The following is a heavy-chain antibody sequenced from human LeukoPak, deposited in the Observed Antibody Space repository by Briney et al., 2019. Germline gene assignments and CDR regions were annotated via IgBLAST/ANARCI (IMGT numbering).Heavy chain of an antibody. D-gene: IGHD3-22*01. CDR3: ARVPARRQQPYYYDSSGSVYYFDY. J-gene: IGHJ4*02. CDR2: MNPNSGNT. V-gene: IGHV1-8*01. Sequence: ASVKVSCKASGYTFTSYDINWVRQATGQGLEWMGWMNPNSGNTGYAQKFQGRVTMTRNTSISTAYMELSSLRSEDTAVYYCARVPARRQQPYYYDSSGSVYYFDYWGQGTLVTVSS. CDR1: GYTFTSYD.